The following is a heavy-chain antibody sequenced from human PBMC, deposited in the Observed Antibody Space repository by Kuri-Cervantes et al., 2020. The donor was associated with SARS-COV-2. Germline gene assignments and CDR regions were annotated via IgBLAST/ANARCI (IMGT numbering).Heavy chain of an antibody. Sequence: GGSLRLSCAASGFTFSSYAMHWVRQAPGKGLEWVAVISYDGSNKYYADSVKGRFTISRDNSKNTLYLQMNGLRAEDTAVYYCARDEELYGSGLMGAFDIWGLGTMVTVSS. CDR3: ARDEELYGSGLMGAFDI. CDR1: GFTFSSYA. V-gene: IGHV3-30*01. D-gene: IGHD3-10*01. J-gene: IGHJ3*02. CDR2: ISYDGSNK.